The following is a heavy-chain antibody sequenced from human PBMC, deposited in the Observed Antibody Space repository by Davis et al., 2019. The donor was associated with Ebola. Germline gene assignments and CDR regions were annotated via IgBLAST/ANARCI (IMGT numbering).Heavy chain of an antibody. J-gene: IGHJ6*02. CDR1: GFTFSSYS. CDR3: ARDPYDFWSGYYPYYYGMDV. D-gene: IGHD3-3*01. Sequence: GESLKISCAASGFTFSSYSMNWVRQAPGKGLEWVSYISSSSSTIYYADSVKGRFTISRDNAKNSLYLQMNSLRDEDTAVYYCARDPYDFWSGYYPYYYGMDVWGQGTMVTVSS. V-gene: IGHV3-48*02. CDR2: ISSSSSTI.